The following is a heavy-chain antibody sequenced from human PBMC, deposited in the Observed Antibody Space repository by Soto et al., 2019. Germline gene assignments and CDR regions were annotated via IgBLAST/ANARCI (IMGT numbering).Heavy chain of an antibody. CDR2: IWYDGSNK. CDR3: ARDPETTYYFDY. J-gene: IGHJ4*02. Sequence: GGSLRLSCAAPGFTFSSYGMHWVRQAPGKGLEWVAVIWYDGSNKYYADSVKGRFTISRDNSKNTLYLQMNSLRAEDTAVYYCARDPETTYYFDYWGQGTLVTVSS. CDR1: GFTFSSYG. V-gene: IGHV3-33*01.